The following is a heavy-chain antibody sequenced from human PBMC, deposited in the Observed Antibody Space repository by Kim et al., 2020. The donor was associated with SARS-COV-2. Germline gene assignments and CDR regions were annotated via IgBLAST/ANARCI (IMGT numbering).Heavy chain of an antibody. CDR2: IYTSGST. V-gene: IGHV4-61*02. Sequence: SETLSLTCTVSGGSISSGSYFWNWIRQPAGKGLEWIGRIYTSGSTNYNPSLKSRVTISVDTSKNQLSLKLSSVTAADTAVYYCARVLSYYDNSDYYRYYFDYWGQGTLVTVSS. D-gene: IGHD3-22*01. CDR3: ARVLSYYDNSDYYRYYFDY. CDR1: GGSISSGSYF. J-gene: IGHJ4*02.